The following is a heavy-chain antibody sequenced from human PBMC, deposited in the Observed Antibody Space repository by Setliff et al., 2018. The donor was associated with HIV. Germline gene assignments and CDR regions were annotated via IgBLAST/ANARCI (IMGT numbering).Heavy chain of an antibody. CDR2: ISAYNLNT. V-gene: IGHV1-18*01. CDR3: ARLPVETASSNYYYMDV. CDR1: GYTFSRFG. D-gene: IGHD5-18*01. Sequence: ASVKVSCKTSGYTFSRFGFSWVRQAPGQGLERMGWISAYNLNTNYAQKFLGRVTITADKFTNTAYMELSSLRSEDTAVYYCARLPVETASSNYYYMDVWGKGTTVTASS. J-gene: IGHJ6*03.